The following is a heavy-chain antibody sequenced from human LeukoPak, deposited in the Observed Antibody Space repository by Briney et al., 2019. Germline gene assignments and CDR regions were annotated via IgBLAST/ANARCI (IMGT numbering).Heavy chain of an antibody. CDR2: ISGSGGST. CDR1: GFTFSSYA. Sequence: GGSLRLSCAASGFTFSSYAMGWVRQAPGKGLEWVSAISGSGGSTYYADSVKGRFTISRDNSKNTLYLQMNSLRAEDTAVYYCAKSPAVAGTPGGDFDYWGQGTLVTVSS. D-gene: IGHD6-19*01. CDR3: AKSPAVAGTPGGDFDY. J-gene: IGHJ4*02. V-gene: IGHV3-23*01.